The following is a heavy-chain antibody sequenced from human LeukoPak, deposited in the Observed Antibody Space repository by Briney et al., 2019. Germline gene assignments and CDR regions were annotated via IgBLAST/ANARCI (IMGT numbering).Heavy chain of an antibody. V-gene: IGHV1-18*01. J-gene: IGHJ3*02. CDR3: AKKKYITAWSTDAFDI. Sequence: ASVKVSCKASGYTFTSYGISWVRQAPGQGLEWMGWISAYNGNTNYAQKFQGRVTMTTDTSTSTAYMELRSLRSDDTAIYYCAKKKYITAWSTDAFDIWGQGTMVTVSS. CDR1: GYTFTSYG. D-gene: IGHD6-19*01. CDR2: ISAYNGNT.